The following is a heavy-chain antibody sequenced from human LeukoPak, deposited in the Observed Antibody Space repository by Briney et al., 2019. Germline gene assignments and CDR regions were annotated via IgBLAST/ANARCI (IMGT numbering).Heavy chain of an antibody. D-gene: IGHD3-10*02. CDR2: IYATGNT. CDR1: GGSISSYY. CDR3: XXXXXXXVHKKTNKWFDP. Sequence: SETLSLTCTVSGGSISSYYWSWIRQPAGKGLEWIGRIYATGNTYYNPSLTSRVALSVDAPRNQFTLTLTSVTAADTAIYYCXXXXXXXVHKKTNKWFDPWGQGTLVTVSS. J-gene: IGHJ5*02. V-gene: IGHV4-4*07.